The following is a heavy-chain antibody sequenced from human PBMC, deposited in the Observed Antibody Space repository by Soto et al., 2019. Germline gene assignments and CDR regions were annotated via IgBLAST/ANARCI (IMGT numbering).Heavy chain of an antibody. CDR1: GFTFSSYG. V-gene: IGHV3-33*01. CDR3: ARLLWFGEDFDY. J-gene: IGHJ4*02. D-gene: IGHD3-10*01. Sequence: GGSLRLSCAASGFTFSSYGMHWVRQAPGKGLEWVAAIWYDGSNKYYADSVKGRFTISRDNSKNTLYLQMNSLRAEDTAVYYCARLLWFGEDFDYWGQGTLVTVSS. CDR2: IWYDGSNK.